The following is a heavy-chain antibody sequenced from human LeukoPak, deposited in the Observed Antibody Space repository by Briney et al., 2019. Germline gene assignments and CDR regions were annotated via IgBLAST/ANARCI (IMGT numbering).Heavy chain of an antibody. D-gene: IGHD1-26*01. Sequence: GGSLRLSCAASGFTFDDYAMHWVRQAPGKGLELVSGISWNSGSIGYADSAKGRFTISRDNAKNSLYLQMNSLRAEDTALYYCAKDITGGSYGFDYWGQGTLVTVSS. CDR1: GFTFDDYA. J-gene: IGHJ4*02. V-gene: IGHV3-9*01. CDR2: ISWNSGSI. CDR3: AKDITGGSYGFDY.